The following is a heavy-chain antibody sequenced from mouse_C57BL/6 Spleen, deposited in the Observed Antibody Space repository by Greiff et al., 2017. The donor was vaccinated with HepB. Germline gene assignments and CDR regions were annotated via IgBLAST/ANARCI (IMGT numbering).Heavy chain of an antibody. Sequence: QVQLQQPGAELVKPGASVKLSCKASGYTFTSYWMHWVKQRPGQGLEWIGMIHPNSGSTNYNEKFKSKATLTVDKSSSTAYMQLSSLTSEDSAVYYCARWGVITTVANYFDYWGQGTTLTVSS. J-gene: IGHJ2*01. V-gene: IGHV1-64*01. CDR2: IHPNSGST. D-gene: IGHD1-1*01. CDR3: ARWGVITTVANYFDY. CDR1: GYTFTSYW.